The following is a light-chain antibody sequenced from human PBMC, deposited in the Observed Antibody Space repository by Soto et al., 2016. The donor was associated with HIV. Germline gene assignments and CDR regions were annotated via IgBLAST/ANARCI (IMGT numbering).Light chain of an antibody. CDR2: KAS. Sequence: DIQMTQSPSSVSASVGDRVTITCRANQGISSWLAWYQQKPGKAPKLLIYKASSLESGVPSRFSGSESWTEFTLTISSLQPDDFATYYCQQYYTYPYTFGQGTKLEIK. J-gene: IGKJ2*01. CDR3: QQYYTYPYT. V-gene: IGKV1-5*03. CDR1: QGISSW.